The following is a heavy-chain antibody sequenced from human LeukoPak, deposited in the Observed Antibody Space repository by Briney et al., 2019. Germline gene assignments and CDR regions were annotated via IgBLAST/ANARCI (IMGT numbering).Heavy chain of an antibody. CDR2: ISSSSSTI. CDR1: GFTFSTYN. Sequence: GGSLRLSCAASGFTFSTYNMNWVRQAPGKGLEWVSYISSSSSTIYYADSVKGRFTISRDNAKNSLYLQMNSLRAEDTAVYYCAREIYGAGTSGGFDPWGQGTLVTVSS. D-gene: IGHD3-10*01. CDR3: AREIYGAGTSGGFDP. J-gene: IGHJ5*02. V-gene: IGHV3-48*04.